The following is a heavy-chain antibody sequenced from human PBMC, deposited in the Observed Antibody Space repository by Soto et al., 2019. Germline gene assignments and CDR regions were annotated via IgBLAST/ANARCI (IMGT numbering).Heavy chain of an antibody. D-gene: IGHD3-3*01. CDR1: DGSIDSGGDY. J-gene: IGHJ4*02. Sequence: SETQSLTSTVSDGSIDSGGDYWAWIRQHPGKGLEWIGCIYTDGGTDYSPSLKSRVNMSMDTSKNQFSLRLTSVTAADTAVYYCARGLAEWSNDYWGQRTLVTLAS. CDR2: IYTDGGT. CDR3: ARGLAEWSNDY. V-gene: IGHV4-31*03.